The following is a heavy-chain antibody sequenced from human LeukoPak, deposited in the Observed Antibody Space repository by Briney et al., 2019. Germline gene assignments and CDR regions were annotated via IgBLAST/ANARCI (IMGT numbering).Heavy chain of an antibody. CDR2: IKQDGSEK. CDR3: ARVDSSRPFEY. D-gene: IGHD5-18*01. V-gene: IGHV3-7*01. CDR1: GFTFSSYW. Sequence: GGSLRLSCLASGFTFSSYWMGWVRQAPGKGLEWVANIKQDGSEKYYVDSVKGRFTISRDNAKNSLYVQMNRWSAEDTPLYYCARVDSSRPFEYWGRGPLVPVS. J-gene: IGHJ4*02.